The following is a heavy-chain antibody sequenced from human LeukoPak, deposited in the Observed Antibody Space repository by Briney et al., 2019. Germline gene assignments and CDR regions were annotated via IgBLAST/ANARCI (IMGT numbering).Heavy chain of an antibody. V-gene: IGHV1-46*01. CDR1: GYTFTSFF. Sequence: GASVTVSCRASGYTFTSFFMHWLRQAPGQGPEWMGIINPRGGSTDYSQKFQGRVTMTSDTSTSTVYLEVNDLTSEDTAVYFCARVGVTAATADYWGQGTLVTVSS. CDR3: ARVGVTAATADY. CDR2: INPRGGST. D-gene: IGHD6-25*01. J-gene: IGHJ4*02.